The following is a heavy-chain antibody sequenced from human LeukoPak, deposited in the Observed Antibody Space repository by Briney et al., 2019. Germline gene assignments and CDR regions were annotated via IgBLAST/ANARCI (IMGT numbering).Heavy chain of an antibody. D-gene: IGHD1-1*01. J-gene: IGHJ5*02. Sequence: SVKVSCKASGGTFSSYTIGWVRQAPGQGLEWMGRIIPILGIANYAQKFQGRVTITADKSTSTAYMELSSLRSEDTAVYYCARDLERTSFPFDPWGQGTLVTVSS. CDR2: IIPILGIA. V-gene: IGHV1-69*04. CDR1: GGTFSSYT. CDR3: ARDLERTSFPFDP.